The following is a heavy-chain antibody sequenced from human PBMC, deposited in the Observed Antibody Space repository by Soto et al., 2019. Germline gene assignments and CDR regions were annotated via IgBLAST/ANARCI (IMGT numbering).Heavy chain of an antibody. J-gene: IGHJ6*02. Sequence: QVQLQQWGAGLLKPSETLSLTCAVYGGSFSGYYWSWIRQPPGKGLEWIGEINHSGSTNYNPSLTSRVTISVDTSKHRFAPKLSSVTAADTAVYHCAPQPMFPTKRSGMDVWGQGTTVPVSS. CDR3: APQPMFPTKRSGMDV. D-gene: IGHD3-10*02. V-gene: IGHV4-34*01. CDR1: GGSFSGYY. CDR2: INHSGST.